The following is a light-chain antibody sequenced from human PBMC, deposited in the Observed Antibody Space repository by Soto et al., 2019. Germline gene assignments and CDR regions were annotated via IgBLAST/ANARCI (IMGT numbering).Light chain of an antibody. J-gene: IGLJ2*01. V-gene: IGLV2-14*03. Sequence: QSALTQPASVSGSPGQSITISCTGTSSDVGAYNYVSWYQQHPGKAPKVMIYDVTNRPSGVSNRFSGSKSGNTASLTISGLQAEDEADYSCSSYTSSGTLVFGGGTKLTVL. CDR2: DVT. CDR1: SSDVGAYNY. CDR3: SSYTSSGTLV.